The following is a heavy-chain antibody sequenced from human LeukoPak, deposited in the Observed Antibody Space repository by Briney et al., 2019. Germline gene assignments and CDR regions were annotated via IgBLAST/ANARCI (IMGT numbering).Heavy chain of an antibody. D-gene: IGHD1-26*01. J-gene: IGHJ4*02. CDR3: AREDPNGIVGAN. Sequence: PSETLSLTCAVYGGSFSGYYWSWIRQPPGKGLEWIGEINHSGSTNYNPSLKSRVTISVDTSKNQFSLKLSSVTAADTAVYYCAREDPNGIVGANWGQGTLVTVSS. CDR2: INHSGST. CDR1: GGSFSGYY. V-gene: IGHV4-34*01.